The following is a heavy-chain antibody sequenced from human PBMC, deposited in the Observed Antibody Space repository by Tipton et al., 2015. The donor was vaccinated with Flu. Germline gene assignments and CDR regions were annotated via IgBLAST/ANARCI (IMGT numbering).Heavy chain of an antibody. Sequence: TLSLTCSVSGGSVNSYYWSWIRQPAGKGLEWIGRIYMGGRTNYNPSLKSRVTMSLDLFKNQISLRLSSVTAADTAVYYCARDVGSTRFFDPWGPGILVTVSS. D-gene: IGHD3-10*01. CDR3: ARDVGSTRFFDP. V-gene: IGHV4-4*07. J-gene: IGHJ5*01. CDR2: IYMGGRT. CDR1: GGSVNSYY.